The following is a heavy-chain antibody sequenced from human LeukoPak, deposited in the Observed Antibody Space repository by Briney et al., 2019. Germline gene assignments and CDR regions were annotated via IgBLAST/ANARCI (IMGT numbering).Heavy chain of an antibody. D-gene: IGHD6-19*01. CDR2: INHSGST. V-gene: IGHV4-34*01. CDR3: AGDGLAYFDY. J-gene: IGHJ4*02. CDR1: GGSFSGYY. Sequence: SETVSLTCAVYGGSFSGYYWSWIRQPPGKGLEWIGEINHSGSTNYNPSLKSRVTISVDTSKNQFSLKLSSVTAADTAVYYCAGDGLAYFDYWGQGTLVTVSS.